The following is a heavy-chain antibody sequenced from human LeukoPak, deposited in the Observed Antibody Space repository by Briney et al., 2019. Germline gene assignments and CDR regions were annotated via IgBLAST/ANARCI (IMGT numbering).Heavy chain of an antibody. CDR1: GGSFSGYY. V-gene: IGHV4-34*01. Sequence: TSETLSLTCAVYGGSFSGYYWSWIRQPPGKGLEWIGEINHSGSTNYNPSLKSRVTISVDTSKSQFSLNLNSVTAADTAVYYCARRVSLYGAFDIWGLGTMVTVSS. J-gene: IGHJ3*02. CDR3: ARRVSLYGAFDI. CDR2: INHSGST. D-gene: IGHD3-16*02.